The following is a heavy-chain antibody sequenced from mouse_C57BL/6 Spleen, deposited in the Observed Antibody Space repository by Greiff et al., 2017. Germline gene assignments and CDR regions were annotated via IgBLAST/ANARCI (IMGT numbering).Heavy chain of an antibody. CDR2: IDPSDSYT. V-gene: IGHV1-69*01. Sequence: QVQLQQPGAELVMPGASVKLSCKASGYTFTSYWMHWVKQRPGQGLEWIGEIDPSDSYTNYNQKFKGKSTLTVDKSSSTAYMQLSSLTSEDSAVYYCARVGANYYGSSPYYFDYWGQGTTLTVSS. D-gene: IGHD1-1*01. CDR3: ARVGANYYGSSPYYFDY. J-gene: IGHJ2*01. CDR1: GYTFTSYW.